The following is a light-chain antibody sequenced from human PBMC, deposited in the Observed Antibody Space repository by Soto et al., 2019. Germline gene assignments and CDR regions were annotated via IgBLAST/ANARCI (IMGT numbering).Light chain of an antibody. Sequence: DIQMTQSPSSLSASVGDRVTITCRASQSISSYLNWYQQKPGKAPKLLIYAASSLQSGVPSRFSGSGSGTDVTLTISSLQPEDFETYYCQQSYSTPRLTFGGGTKVKIK. CDR3: QQSYSTPRLT. CDR1: QSISSY. CDR2: AAS. V-gene: IGKV1-39*01. J-gene: IGKJ4*01.